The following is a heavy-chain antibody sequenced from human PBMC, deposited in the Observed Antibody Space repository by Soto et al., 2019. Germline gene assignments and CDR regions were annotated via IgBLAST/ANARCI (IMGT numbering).Heavy chain of an antibody. J-gene: IGHJ3*01. Sequence: GESLKISCKGSGYSFAGYWITWVRQKPGKGLEWMGVIYPGDSNIRYSASFQGQVTISADKSISTAFLQWSSLKASDSAIYYCASRKITSDAFDFWGQGTMVTVSS. CDR3: ASRKITSDAFDF. CDR1: GYSFAGYW. CDR2: IYPGDSNI. V-gene: IGHV5-51*01.